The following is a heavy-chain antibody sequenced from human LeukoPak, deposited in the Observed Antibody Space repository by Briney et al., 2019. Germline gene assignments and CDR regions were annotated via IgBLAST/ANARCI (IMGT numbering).Heavy chain of an antibody. CDR2: IIPIFGTA. D-gene: IGHD2-15*01. CDR1: GGSFSSET. Sequence: SVKVSCKASGGSFSSETISSVRQAPGQGLEWMGGIIPIFGTANYAQKFQGRVTITTDESTSTDYMEVSSLRSEDTAVYYCGRKAGDCGGGSCYSIDYWGQGTLVTVSS. J-gene: IGHJ4*02. V-gene: IGHV1-69*05. CDR3: GRKAGDCGGGSCYSIDY.